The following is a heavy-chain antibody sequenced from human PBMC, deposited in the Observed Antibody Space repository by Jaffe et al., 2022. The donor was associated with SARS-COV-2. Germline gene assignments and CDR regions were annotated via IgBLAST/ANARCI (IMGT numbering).Heavy chain of an antibody. V-gene: IGHV4-61*02. D-gene: IGHD2-8*01. J-gene: IGHJ3*02. CDR1: GGSISSGSYY. Sequence: QVQLQESGPGLVKPSQTLSLTCTVSGGSISSGSYYWSWIRQPAGKGLEWIGRIYTSGSTNYNPSLKSRVTISVDTSKNQFSLKLSSVTAADTAVYYCARDPQWPRSDAFDIWGQGTMVTVSS. CDR3: ARDPQWPRSDAFDI. CDR2: IYTSGST.